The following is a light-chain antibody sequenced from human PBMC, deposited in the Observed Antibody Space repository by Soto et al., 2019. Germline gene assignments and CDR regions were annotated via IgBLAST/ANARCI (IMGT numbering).Light chain of an antibody. J-gene: IGKJ3*01. Sequence: DIQMTQSPSSVSASVGDRVTITCRASQDIHTWLAWYQQKPGKAPKLLISGASSLESGVPARFSGRGSGTDFTLTISNLQPGDVATYFCQQANSFRFAFGPGTKVDLK. V-gene: IGKV1-12*01. CDR2: GAS. CDR3: QQANSFRFA. CDR1: QDIHTW.